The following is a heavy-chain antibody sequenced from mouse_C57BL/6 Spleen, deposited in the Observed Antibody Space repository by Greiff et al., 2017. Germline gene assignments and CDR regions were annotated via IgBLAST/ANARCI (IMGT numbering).Heavy chain of an antibody. CDR3: ARGGFAY. CDR2: IWSGGST. V-gene: IGHV2-2*01. CDR1: GFSLTSYG. J-gene: IGHJ3*01. Sequence: QVHVKQSGPGLVQPSQSLSITCTVSGFSLTSYGVHWVRQSPGKGLEWLGVIWSGGSTDYTASFISILSISKDNSKSQVFFKMNSLQADNTAIYYCARGGFAYWGQGTLVTVSA.